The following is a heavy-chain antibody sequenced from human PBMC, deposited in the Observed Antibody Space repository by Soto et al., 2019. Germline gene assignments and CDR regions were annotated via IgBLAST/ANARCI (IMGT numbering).Heavy chain of an antibody. CDR2: ISFDGDK. D-gene: IGHD2-8*02. CDR1: GFDFRNSG. Sequence: LRLSCTASGFDFRNSGIQWVRQTPGKGLEWVALISFDGDKYYVDSVKGRFTISRDNPTNTVYLQMNRLRPEDTGVYYCARDYARGWCQFWGQGTLVTVSS. V-gene: IGHV3-30*03. CDR3: ARDYARGWCQF. J-gene: IGHJ4*02.